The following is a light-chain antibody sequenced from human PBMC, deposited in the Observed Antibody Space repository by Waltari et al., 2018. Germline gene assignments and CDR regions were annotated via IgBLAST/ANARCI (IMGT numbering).Light chain of an antibody. Sequence: DIQMTQSPTSLSASVGDTVTISSRASQSIGSFLSWYQHKPGKAPKRSSYGASTLQSGVPSRFSGSGSGTDFTLTITMLRPEDFATYYCQKSFSSRTFGHGSKVE. J-gene: IGKJ1*01. CDR1: QSIGSF. CDR2: GAS. CDR3: QKSFSSRT. V-gene: IGKV1-39*01.